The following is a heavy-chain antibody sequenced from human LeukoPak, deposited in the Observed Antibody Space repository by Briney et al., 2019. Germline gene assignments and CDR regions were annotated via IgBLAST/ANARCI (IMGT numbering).Heavy chain of an antibody. CDR1: RFSFTSST. CDR2: FSGIGGGT. J-gene: IGHJ4*02. CDR3: AKDTYSSGWDEFDY. Sequence: PGGSLRLSCVPSRFSFTSSTTCCVCQAPRERLEWVSTFSGIGGGTYYTDSVKGRFTISRDNSKNTLYMQMNSLRAEDTALYYCAKDTYSSGWDEFDYWGQGTLVTVSS. V-gene: IGHV3-23*01. D-gene: IGHD6-19*01.